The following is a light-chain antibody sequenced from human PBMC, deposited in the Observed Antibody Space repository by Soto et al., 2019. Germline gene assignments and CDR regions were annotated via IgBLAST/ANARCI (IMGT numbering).Light chain of an antibody. CDR3: QQYGSSPVT. CDR1: QSVGGNY. Sequence: EIVLTQSPGTLSLSPGERATLSCRASQSVGGNYLAWYHQKPGQAPRLLIYGASSRVTGIPDRFSGSGSGTDFTLTISRLEPEDFAVYYCQQYGSSPVTFCGGTKVEIQ. CDR2: GAS. J-gene: IGKJ4*01. V-gene: IGKV3-20*01.